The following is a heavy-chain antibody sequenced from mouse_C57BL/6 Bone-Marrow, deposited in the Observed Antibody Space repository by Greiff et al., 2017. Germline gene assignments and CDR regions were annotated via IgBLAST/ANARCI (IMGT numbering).Heavy chain of an antibody. V-gene: IGHV1-50*01. D-gene: IGHD1-1*01. J-gene: IGHJ4*01. CDR2: IDPSDSYT. Sequence: QVQLQQPGAELVKPGASVKLSCKASGYTFTSYWMQWVKQRPGQGLEWIGEIDPSDSYTNYKQKFKGKATLTVDTSSSTAYMQLSSLTSEDSAVYYGASDYGSSVYYAMDYWGQGTSVTVSS. CDR1: GYTFTSYW. CDR3: ASDYGSSVYYAMDY.